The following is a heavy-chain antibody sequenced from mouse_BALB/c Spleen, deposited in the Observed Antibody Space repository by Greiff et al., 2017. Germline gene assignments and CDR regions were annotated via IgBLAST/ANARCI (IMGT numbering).Heavy chain of an antibody. CDR1: GFTFSSYA. J-gene: IGHJ4*01. CDR3: AGGDYYGSPAMDY. Sequence: EVKLVESGGGLVKPGGSLKLSCAASGFTFSSYAMYWVRQTPEKRLEWVATISDGGSYTYYPDSVKGRFTISRDNAKNNLYLQMSSLKSEDTAMYYCAGGDYYGSPAMDYWGQGTSVTVSS. V-gene: IGHV5-4*02. CDR2: ISDGGSYT. D-gene: IGHD1-1*01.